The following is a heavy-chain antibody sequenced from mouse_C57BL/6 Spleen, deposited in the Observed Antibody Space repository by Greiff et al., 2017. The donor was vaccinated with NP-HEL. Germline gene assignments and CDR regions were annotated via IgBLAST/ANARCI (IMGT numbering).Heavy chain of an antibody. Sequence: QVQLKQPGAELVRPGSSVKLSCKASGYTFTSYWMHWVKQRPIQGLEWIGNIDPSDSETHYNQKFKDKATLTVDKSSSTAYMQLSSLTSEDSAVYYCARDYYGSSNGCWGEGTTLTVA. CDR1: GYTFTSYW. J-gene: IGHJ2*01. V-gene: IGHV1-52*01. CDR3: ARDYYGSSNGC. CDR2: IDPSDSET. D-gene: IGHD1-1*01.